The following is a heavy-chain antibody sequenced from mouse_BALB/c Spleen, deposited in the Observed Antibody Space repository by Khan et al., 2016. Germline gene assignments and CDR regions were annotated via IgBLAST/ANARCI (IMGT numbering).Heavy chain of an antibody. CDR3: ETAAADYARDG. Sequence: EVQLQESGAELVKPGASVKLSCTASGFNIKDTYMHWVKQRPEQGLEGIGRIDPAHGNTKYDPKFQGNATITPATSYNNAYLQLSRLTSNDTAVSYEETAAADYARDGWGQGTSLTVSS. CDR2: IDPAHGNT. V-gene: IGHV14-3*02. CDR1: GFNIKDTY. J-gene: IGHJ4*01. D-gene: IGHD1-2*01.